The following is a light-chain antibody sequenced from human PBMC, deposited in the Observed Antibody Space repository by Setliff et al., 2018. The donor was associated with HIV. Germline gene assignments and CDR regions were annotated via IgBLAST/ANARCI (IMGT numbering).Light chain of an antibody. CDR2: DVT. V-gene: IGLV2-14*01. Sequence: QSALTQPASVSGSPGQSITISCTGTSSDVGGYIYVSWYQQHPGKAPKLMIYDVTKRPSGVSNRFSGSKSGNRASLSISGLQAEDEADYYCSSYTSSNTLVFGGGTKVTVL. J-gene: IGLJ2*01. CDR3: SSYTSSNTLV. CDR1: SSDVGGYIY.